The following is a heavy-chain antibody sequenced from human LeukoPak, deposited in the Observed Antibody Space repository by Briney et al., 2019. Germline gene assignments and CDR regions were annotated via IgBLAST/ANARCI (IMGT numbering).Heavy chain of an antibody. V-gene: IGHV3-23*01. CDR3: ARGDFEH. CDR1: GFTFSSYA. Sequence: GGSLRLSCAASGFTFSSYAMSWVRQAPGKGLEWVSGIIDSGESTYYANFAKGRFTISRDNSNNTLYLQMNSLGAEDTAVYYCARGDFEHWGQGTLVTVS. CDR2: IIDSGEST. J-gene: IGHJ4*02.